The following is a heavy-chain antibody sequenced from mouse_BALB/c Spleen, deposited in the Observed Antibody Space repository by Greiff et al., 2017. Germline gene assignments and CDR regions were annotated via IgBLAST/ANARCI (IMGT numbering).Heavy chain of an antibody. CDR2: IYPGDGDT. CDR1: GYTFTSYW. V-gene: IGHV1-87*01. J-gene: IGHJ2*01. CDR3: AKDYDYDGRAYYFDY. D-gene: IGHD2-4*01. Sequence: VQLQQSGAELARPGASVKLSCKASGYTFTSYWMQWVKQRPGQGLEWIGAIYPGDGDTRYTQKFKGKATLTADKSSSTAYMQLSSLASEDSAVYYCAKDYDYDGRAYYFDYWGQGTTLTVSS.